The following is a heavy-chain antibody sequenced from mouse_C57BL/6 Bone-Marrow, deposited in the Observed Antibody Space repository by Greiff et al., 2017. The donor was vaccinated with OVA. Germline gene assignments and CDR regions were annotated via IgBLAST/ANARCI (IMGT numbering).Heavy chain of an antibody. D-gene: IGHD4-1*01. CDR1: GFNIKNTY. CDR2: IDPANGNT. V-gene: IGHV14-3*01. CDR3: ARTGRGDYYAMDY. J-gene: IGHJ4*01. Sequence: EVKLEESVAELVRPGASVKLSCTASGFNIKNTYMHWVKQRPEQGLEWIGRIDPANGNTKYAPKFQGKATITADTHSNTAYLQLSSLTSEDAAIYYCARTGRGDYYAMDYWGQGTSVTVSS.